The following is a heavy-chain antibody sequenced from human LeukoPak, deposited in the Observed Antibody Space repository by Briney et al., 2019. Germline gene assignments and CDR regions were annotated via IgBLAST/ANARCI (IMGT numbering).Heavy chain of an antibody. J-gene: IGHJ3*02. CDR2: INHSGST. CDR3: ARVMVFNYYDSSGLEAFDI. D-gene: IGHD3-22*01. Sequence: KTSETLSLTCAVYGGSFSGYYWTWIRQPPGKGLEWIGEINHSGSTNYNPSLKSRVTISADTSRNHFSLNLSSVTAADTAVYYCARVMVFNYYDSSGLEAFDIWGQGTMVSVSS. CDR1: GGSFSGYY. V-gene: IGHV4-34*01.